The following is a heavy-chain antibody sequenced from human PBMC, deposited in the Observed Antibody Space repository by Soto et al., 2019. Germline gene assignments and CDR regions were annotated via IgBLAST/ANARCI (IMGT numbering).Heavy chain of an antibody. CDR3: ARDTNWGRYIDY. D-gene: IGHD7-27*01. V-gene: IGHV4-30-4*02. CDR2: IYYSGST. J-gene: IGHJ4*02. CDR1: GVSISSGDYY. Sequence: SDPLSLTCTFAGVSISSGDYYLSWIRQPPGKGLEWIGYIYYSGSTYYNPSLKSRVTISVDTSKNQFSLKLSSVTAADTAVYYCARDTNWGRYIDYWGQGTLVTGSS.